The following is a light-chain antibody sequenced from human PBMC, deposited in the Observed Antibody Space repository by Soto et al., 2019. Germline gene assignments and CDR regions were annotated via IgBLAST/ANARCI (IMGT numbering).Light chain of an antibody. CDR3: CSYAGSRNLV. CDR1: SSDVGSYDL. CDR2: EGS. Sequence: QSALTQPASVSGSPGQSITISCTGNSSDVGSYDLVSWYQQHPGEAPKLMIYEGSKRPSGISNRFSGSKSGNTASLTISGLQAEDEADYYCCSYAGSRNLVFGGGTKLTVL. J-gene: IGLJ2*01. V-gene: IGLV2-23*01.